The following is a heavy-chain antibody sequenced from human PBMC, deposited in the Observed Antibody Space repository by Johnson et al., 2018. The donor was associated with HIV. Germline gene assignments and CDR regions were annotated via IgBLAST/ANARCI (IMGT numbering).Heavy chain of an antibody. V-gene: IGHV3-7*05. CDR2: IKQDGSEK. Sequence: VQLVESGGGLVQPGGSLRLSCAASGFTFSSYWMGWVRQAPGKGLEWVANIKQDGSEKYYVDSLKGRFTISRDNAKNSLYLQMNSLKTEDTAVYYCTTEWWSYAFDIWGQGTMVTVSS. J-gene: IGHJ3*02. D-gene: IGHD2-15*01. CDR1: GFTFSSYW. CDR3: TTEWWSYAFDI.